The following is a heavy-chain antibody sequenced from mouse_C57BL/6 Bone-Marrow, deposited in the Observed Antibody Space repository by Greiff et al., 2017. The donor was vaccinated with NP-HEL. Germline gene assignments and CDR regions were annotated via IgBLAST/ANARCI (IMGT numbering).Heavy chain of an antibody. V-gene: IGHV5-9-1*02. J-gene: IGHJ4*01. D-gene: IGHD1-1*01. Sequence: EVQLVESGEGLVKPGGSLKLSCAASGFTFSSYAMSWVRQTPEKRLEWVAYISSGGDYIYYADTVKGRFTISRDNARNTLYLQMSSLKSEDTAMYYCTRCYYYGSSSLWAMDYWGQGTSVTVSS. CDR1: GFTFSSYA. CDR3: TRCYYYGSSSLWAMDY. CDR2: ISSGGDYI.